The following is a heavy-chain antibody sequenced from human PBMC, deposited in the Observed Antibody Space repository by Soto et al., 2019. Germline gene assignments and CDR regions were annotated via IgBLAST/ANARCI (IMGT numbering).Heavy chain of an antibody. Sequence: ASVKVSCKASGGTFSSYAISWVRQAPGQGLEWMGGIIPIFGTANYAQKFQGRVTITADESTSTAYMELSSLRSEDTAVYYCASKLSGIAVAGTPGYWGQGTLVTVSS. V-gene: IGHV1-69*01. CDR3: ASKLSGIAVAGTPGY. D-gene: IGHD6-19*01. CDR2: IIPIFGTA. CDR1: GGTFSSYA. J-gene: IGHJ4*02.